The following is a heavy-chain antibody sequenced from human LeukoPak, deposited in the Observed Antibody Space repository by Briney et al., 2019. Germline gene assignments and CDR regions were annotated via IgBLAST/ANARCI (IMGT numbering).Heavy chain of an antibody. J-gene: IGHJ6*02. CDR3: ARGQTQERTGFYQLLPSYYYYYGMDV. D-gene: IGHD2-2*01. CDR2: ISWNSGSI. CDR1: GFTLDDYA. V-gene: IGHV3-9*01. Sequence: GRSLRLSCAASGFTLDDYAMHWVRQDPGKGLEWVSGISWNSGSIGYADSVKGRFTISRDNAKNSLYLQMNSLRAEDTALYYCARGQTQERTGFYQLLPSYYYYYGMDVWGQGTTVTVSS.